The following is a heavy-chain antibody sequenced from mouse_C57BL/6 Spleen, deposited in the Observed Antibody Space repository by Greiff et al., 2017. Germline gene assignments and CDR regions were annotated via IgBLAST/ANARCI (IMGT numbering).Heavy chain of an antibody. V-gene: IGHV1-22*01. CDR1: GYTFTDYN. Sequence: VQLKQSGPELVKPGASVKMSCKASGYTFTDYNMHWVKQSHGKSLEWIGYINPNNGGTSYNQKFKGKATLTVKKSSSTAYMELRSLTSEDSAVYYCARDYYSNPYWYFDVWGTGTTVTVSS. J-gene: IGHJ1*03. D-gene: IGHD2-5*01. CDR2: INPNNGGT. CDR3: ARDYYSNPYWYFDV.